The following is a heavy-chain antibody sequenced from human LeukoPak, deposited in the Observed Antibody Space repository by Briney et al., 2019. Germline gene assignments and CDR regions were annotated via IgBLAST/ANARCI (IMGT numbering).Heavy chain of an antibody. CDR2: IYTSGST. D-gene: IGHD3-3*01. V-gene: IGHV4-61*02. Sequence: SQTLSLTCTVSGGSISSGSDYWSWIRQPAGKGLEWIGRIYTSGSTNYNPSLKSRVTISVDTSKNRFSLKLSSVTAADTAVYYCARTYDFWSGYQVGWFDPWGQGTLVTVSS. J-gene: IGHJ5*02. CDR3: ARTYDFWSGYQVGWFDP. CDR1: GGSISSGSDY.